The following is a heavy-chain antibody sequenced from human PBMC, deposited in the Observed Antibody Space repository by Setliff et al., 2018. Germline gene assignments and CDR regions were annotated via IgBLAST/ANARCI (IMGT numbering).Heavy chain of an antibody. J-gene: IGHJ6*03. CDR1: GESIDSVATGDHY. Sequence: SETLSLTCIVSGESIDSVATGDHYWSWIRQPAGKGLEWLGQIYTSWSTNYNPSLKGRATLSIGASKRQFSLKLTSVTAADTAVYYCARMSGFLYMDVWGKGTTVTVSS. CDR3: ARMSGFLYMDV. D-gene: IGHD3-3*01. V-gene: IGHV4-61*09. CDR2: IYTSWST.